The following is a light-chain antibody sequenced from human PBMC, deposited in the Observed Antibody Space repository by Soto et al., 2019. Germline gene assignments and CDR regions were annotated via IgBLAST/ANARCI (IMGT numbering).Light chain of an antibody. CDR1: QGISNN. J-gene: IGKJ4*01. V-gene: IGKV1-27*01. Sequence: DIQMTQSPSSLSASVGGRVTIACRASQGISNNLAWYQQKPGKVPKLLIYAASTLESGVPSRFSGSRSGTDFTLTISSLQPEDVATYYCQKYDSAPLTFGGGTKVEIK. CDR3: QKYDSAPLT. CDR2: AAS.